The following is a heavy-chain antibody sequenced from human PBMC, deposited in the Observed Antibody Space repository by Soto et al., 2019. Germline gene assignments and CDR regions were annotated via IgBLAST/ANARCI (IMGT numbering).Heavy chain of an antibody. CDR1: GFTFDDYA. CDR3: AKGYCSGGSCYSLVDGMDV. J-gene: IGHJ6*02. Sequence: PGGSLRLSCAASGFTFDDYAMHWFRQAPGKGLEWVSLISWDGGSTYYADSVKGRFTISRDNSKNSLYLQMNSLRAEDTALYYCAKGYCSGGSCYSLVDGMDVWGQGTTVTVSS. D-gene: IGHD2-15*01. CDR2: ISWDGGST. V-gene: IGHV3-43D*04.